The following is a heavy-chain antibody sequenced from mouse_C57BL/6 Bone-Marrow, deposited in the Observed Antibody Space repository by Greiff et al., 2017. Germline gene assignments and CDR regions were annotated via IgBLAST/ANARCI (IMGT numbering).Heavy chain of an antibody. V-gene: IGHV5-9*01. Sequence: DVKLVESGGGLVKPGGSLKLSCAASGFTFSSYTMSWVRQTPEKRLEWVATISGGGGNTYYPDSVKGRFTISTDNAKNTLYLQMSSLRSEDTALYYCARHTQVYYSKCVLYYYAMDYWGQGTSVTVSS. J-gene: IGHJ4*01. CDR3: ARHTQVYYSKCVLYYYAMDY. CDR1: GFTFSSYT. D-gene: IGHD2-5*01. CDR2: ISGGGGNT.